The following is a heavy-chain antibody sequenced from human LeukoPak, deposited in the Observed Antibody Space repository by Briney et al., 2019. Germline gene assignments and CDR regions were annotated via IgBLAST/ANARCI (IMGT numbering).Heavy chain of an antibody. J-gene: IGHJ4*02. CDR2: ISGSSSCT. CDR3: ARTYCSSTSCLIDY. V-gene: IGHV3-21*01. CDR1: GFTFSSYW. D-gene: IGHD2-2*01. Sequence: GGSLRLSCSASGFTFSSYWMRWVRQAPGKGLEWVSSISGSSSCTYYADSVKGRFTISRDNAKNSLYLQMNSLRAEDTAVYYCARTYCSSTSCLIDYWGQGTLVTVSS.